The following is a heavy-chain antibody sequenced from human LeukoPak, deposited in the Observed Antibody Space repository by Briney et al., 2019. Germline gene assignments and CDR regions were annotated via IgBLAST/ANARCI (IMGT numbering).Heavy chain of an antibody. CDR1: GFTFSSYF. Sequence: GGSLRLSCGASGFTFSSYFMSWVRQAPGKGLEWVSAIRGSGGSTYYADSAKGRFTISRDNSKNTLYLQMNSLRAEDTAVYYCAKGDYSLTFDYWGQGTLVTVSS. V-gene: IGHV3-23*01. J-gene: IGHJ4*02. CDR2: IRGSGGST. D-gene: IGHD4-17*01. CDR3: AKGDYSLTFDY.